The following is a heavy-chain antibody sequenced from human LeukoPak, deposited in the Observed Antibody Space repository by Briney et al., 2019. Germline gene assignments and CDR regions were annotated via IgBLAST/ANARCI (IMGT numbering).Heavy chain of an antibody. D-gene: IGHD2-15*01. Sequence: PGGSLRLSCAASGFTFSSYWMSWVRQGPGKGLEWVANMKQDGSEKYYVDSEKGRFTISRDNAKNSLYLQMNSLRAEDTAVYYCAREMVMLGYCSGGSCYSGAFDIWGQGTMVTVSS. CDR3: AREMVMLGYCSGGSCYSGAFDI. CDR2: MKQDGSEK. J-gene: IGHJ3*02. CDR1: GFTFSSYW. V-gene: IGHV3-7*03.